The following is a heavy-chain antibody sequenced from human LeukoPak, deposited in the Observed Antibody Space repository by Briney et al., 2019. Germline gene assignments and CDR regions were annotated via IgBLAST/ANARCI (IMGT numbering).Heavy chain of an antibody. CDR2: KYRSGTT. CDR3: ARLKDFTGKEYYFFDL. CDR1: GGSFSGYY. V-gene: IGHV4-34*01. J-gene: IGHJ2*01. Sequence: SETLSLTCAVYGGSFSGYYWSWIRQPPGKGLEWVGEKYRSGTTNYNPYLKSRVTISTDNSKNQVSLELNSVTAADTAVYFCARLKDFTGKEYYFFDLWGRGTLVTVSS. D-gene: IGHD2/OR15-2a*01.